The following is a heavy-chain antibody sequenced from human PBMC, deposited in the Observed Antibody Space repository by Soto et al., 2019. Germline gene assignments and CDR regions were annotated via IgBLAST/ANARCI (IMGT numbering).Heavy chain of an antibody. J-gene: IGHJ6*02. D-gene: IGHD6-19*01. CDR3: ARDLRSFIAVAGNYGMDV. V-gene: IGHV3-30-3*01. CDR1: GCTFSSYA. CDR2: ISYDGSNK. Sequence: GGSLRLSCAASGCTFSSYARHWARQAPGNGLEWVAVISYDGSNKYYADSVKGRLTISRDNCKNTLYLKRNSLRAEDTAVYYCARDLRSFIAVAGNYGMDVWGQGTTVTVSS.